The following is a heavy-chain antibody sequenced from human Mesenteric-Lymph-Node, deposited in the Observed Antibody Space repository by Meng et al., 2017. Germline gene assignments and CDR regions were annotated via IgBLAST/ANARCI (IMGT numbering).Heavy chain of an antibody. CDR3: ARDYKGVAGNFDY. D-gene: IGHD6-19*01. CDR1: GGSFSGYY. V-gene: IGHV4-34*01. Sequence: SETLSLTCAVYGGSFSGYYWSWIRQPPGKGLEWIGKINHSGSTNYNPSLKSRVTISVDTSKNQFSLKVNSVTAADTAVYFCARDYKGVAGNFDYWGQGTLVTVSS. CDR2: INHSGST. J-gene: IGHJ4*02.